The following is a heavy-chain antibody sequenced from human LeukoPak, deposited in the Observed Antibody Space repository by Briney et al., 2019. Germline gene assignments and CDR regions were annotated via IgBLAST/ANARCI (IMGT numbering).Heavy chain of an antibody. D-gene: IGHD6-13*01. V-gene: IGHV3-49*04. CDR1: GFTFGDYA. CDR2: IRSKAYGGTT. J-gene: IGHJ5*02. Sequence: PGGSLRLSCTASGFTFGDYAMSWVRQAPGKGLEWVGFIRSKAYGGTTEYAASVKGRFTISRDDSKSIAYLQMNSLKTEETAVYYCTRDRRVIAAAGTIWFDPWGQGTLVTVSS. CDR3: TRDRRVIAAAGTIWFDP.